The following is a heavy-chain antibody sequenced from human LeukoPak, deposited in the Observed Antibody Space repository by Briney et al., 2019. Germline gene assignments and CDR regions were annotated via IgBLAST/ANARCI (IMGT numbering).Heavy chain of an antibody. Sequence: SLRLSCAASGFMFGNYGMHWVRQAPGQGLEWVALIWYDGSKKYYAVSVKGRFTVSRDNSENTLYLQMNSLRADDTAVYYCARGLQPPVLYGMDVWGQGTTV. CDR2: IWYDGSKK. J-gene: IGHJ6*02. D-gene: IGHD4-11*01. CDR1: GFMFGNYG. CDR3: ARGLQPPVLYGMDV. V-gene: IGHV3-33*01.